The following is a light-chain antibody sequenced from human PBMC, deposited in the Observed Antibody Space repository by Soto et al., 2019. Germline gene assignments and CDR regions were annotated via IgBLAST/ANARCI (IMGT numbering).Light chain of an antibody. J-gene: IGLJ3*02. CDR2: RNS. V-gene: IGLV1-40*01. Sequence: QSVLTQPPSVSGAPGQRVTISCTGSGSNLGAGYDVHWYQNLPETAPKLLMYRNSNRPSEVPDRFSGSKSGTSASLAITGLQAEDESDFFCQSYDSSLSAWVFGGGTKLTVL. CDR3: QSYDSSLSAWV. CDR1: GSNLGAGYD.